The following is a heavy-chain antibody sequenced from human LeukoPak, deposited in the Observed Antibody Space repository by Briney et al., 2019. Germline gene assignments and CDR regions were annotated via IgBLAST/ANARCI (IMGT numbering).Heavy chain of an antibody. CDR3: ARDGTAAGLYFDL. D-gene: IGHD6-13*01. CDR2: IRQDGSEK. J-gene: IGHJ4*01. V-gene: IGHV3-7*01. CDR1: GFTFTDYW. Sequence: GGSLRLSCAVSGFTFTDYWMNWARQAPGKGLEWVASIRQDGSEKTYVDSVKGRFTIPRDNTKNSLSLQVNSLRVEDTAVYYCARDGTAAGLYFDLWGQGILVTVSS.